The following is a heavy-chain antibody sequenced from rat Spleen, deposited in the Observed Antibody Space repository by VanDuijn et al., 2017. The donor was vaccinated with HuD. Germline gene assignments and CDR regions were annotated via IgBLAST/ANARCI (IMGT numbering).Heavy chain of an antibody. CDR1: GFTFSDYA. Sequence: EVQLVESGGGSVQPGRSLKLSCAASGFTFSDYAMAWVRQAPKKGLEWVATIIFDGSRTYCRDSVKGRFTFSRDNAKSTLYLQMDSLRSEDTATYYCARPVDWYFDFWGPGTMVTVSS. CDR3: ARPVDWYFDF. CDR2: IIFDGSRT. V-gene: IGHV5-17*01. J-gene: IGHJ1*01. D-gene: IGHD1-12*02.